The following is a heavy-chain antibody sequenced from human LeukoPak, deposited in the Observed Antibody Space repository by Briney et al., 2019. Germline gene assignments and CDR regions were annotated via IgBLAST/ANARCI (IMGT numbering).Heavy chain of an antibody. J-gene: IGHJ4*02. V-gene: IGHV1-18*01. D-gene: IGHD3-22*01. CDR2: ISAYNGNT. CDR1: GYTFTSYG. CDR3: ARDAVSHYYDSSGYYSKPEDY. Sequence: ASVKVSCKASGYTFTSYGISWVRQAPGQGLEWMGWISAYNGNTNYAQKLQGRVTMTRDTSTSTVYMELSSLRSEDTAVYYCARDAVSHYYDSSGYYSKPEDYWGQGTLVTVSS.